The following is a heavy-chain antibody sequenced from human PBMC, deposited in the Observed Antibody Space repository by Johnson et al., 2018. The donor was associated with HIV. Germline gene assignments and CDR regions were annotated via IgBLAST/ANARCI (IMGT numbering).Heavy chain of an antibody. D-gene: IGHD4-17*01. J-gene: IGHJ3*02. Sequence: VQLVESGGGVVRPGGSLRLSCAASGFTFDDYAMHWVRQAPGKGLEWVSGINWNGGSTGYADSVKGRFTISRDNAKNSLYLQMNSLRAEDTAVYYCATGSPTVTTNAFDMWGQGTMVTVSS. V-gene: IGHV3-20*04. CDR3: ATGSPTVTTNAFDM. CDR2: INWNGGST. CDR1: GFTFDDYA.